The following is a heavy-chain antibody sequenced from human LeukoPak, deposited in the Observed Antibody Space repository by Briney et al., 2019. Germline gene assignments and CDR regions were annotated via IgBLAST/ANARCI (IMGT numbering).Heavy chain of an antibody. CDR1: GFTFSSYS. D-gene: IGHD6-13*01. J-gene: IGHJ4*02. V-gene: IGHV3-21*01. Sequence: GGSLRLSCAASGFTFSSYSMNWVRQAPGKGLEWVSSISSSSSYIYYADSVKGRFTISRDNAKNSLYLQMNSLRAEDTAVYYCARDRTHSSSWYEVVVYFDYWGQGTLVTVSS. CDR3: ARDRTHSSSWYEVVVYFDY. CDR2: ISSSSSYI.